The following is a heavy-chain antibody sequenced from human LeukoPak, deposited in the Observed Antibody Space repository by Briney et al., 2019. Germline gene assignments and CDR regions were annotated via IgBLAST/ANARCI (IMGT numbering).Heavy chain of an antibody. Sequence: PGGSLTLSCAASGFNFSTYEMNWVRQAPGKGLEWISYISISGTTTYYADSVKGRFSISRDNAKSSLYLQMNNLRADDSGFYFCARDRVSRLATVTTQPTFDYWGQGALVTVSS. CDR3: ARDRVSRLATVTTQPTFDY. CDR2: ISISGTTT. J-gene: IGHJ4*02. D-gene: IGHD4-17*01. CDR1: GFNFSTYE. V-gene: IGHV3-48*03.